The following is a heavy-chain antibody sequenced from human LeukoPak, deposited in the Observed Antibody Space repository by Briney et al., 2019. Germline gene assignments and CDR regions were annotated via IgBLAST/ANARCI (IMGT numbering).Heavy chain of an antibody. J-gene: IGHJ4*02. CDR1: GGSISSYY. D-gene: IGHD3-10*01. Sequence: SETLSLTCTVSGGSISSYYWSWIRQPPGKGLEWIGYIYYSGSTNYNPSLKSRVTISVDTSKNQFSLKLGSVTAADTAVYYCACLKVRGVIRTFDYWGQGTLVTVSS. V-gene: IGHV4-59*01. CDR2: IYYSGST. CDR3: ACLKVRGVIRTFDY.